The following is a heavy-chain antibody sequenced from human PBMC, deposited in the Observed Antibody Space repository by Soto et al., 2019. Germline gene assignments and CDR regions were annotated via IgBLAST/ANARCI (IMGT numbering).Heavy chain of an antibody. J-gene: IGHJ4*02. V-gene: IGHV5-51*01. CDR3: ARQLSYFDSSGYYYGGFDY. CDR2: IYPGDSDT. CDR1: GYSFTSYW. Sequence: LKISCKGSGYSFTSYWIGWVRQMPGKGLEWMGLIYPGDSDTKYSPSFQGQVTISADKSISTAYLQWSSLKASDTAMYYCARQLSYFDSSGYYYGGFDYWGQGTLVTVSS. D-gene: IGHD3-22*01.